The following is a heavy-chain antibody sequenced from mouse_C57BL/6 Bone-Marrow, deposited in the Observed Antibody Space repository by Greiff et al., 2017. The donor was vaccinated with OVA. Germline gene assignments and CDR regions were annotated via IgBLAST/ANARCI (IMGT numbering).Heavy chain of an antibody. CDR2: IDPSDSYT. Sequence: QVQLQQPGAELVKPGASVKLSCKASGYTFTSYWMQWVKQRPGQGLEWIGEIDPSDSYTNYNQKFKGKATLTVDTSSSTAYMQLSSLTTEESAVYYCERFLYYYGSSPYAMDYWGKGTSVTVSS. CDR1: GYTFTSYW. CDR3: ERFLYYYGSSPYAMDY. J-gene: IGHJ4*01. D-gene: IGHD1-1*01. V-gene: IGHV1-50*01.